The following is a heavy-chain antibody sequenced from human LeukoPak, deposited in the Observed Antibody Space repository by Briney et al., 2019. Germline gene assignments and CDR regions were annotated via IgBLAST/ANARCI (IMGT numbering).Heavy chain of an antibody. CDR3: ARLNTVVTPDKYFDY. CDR2: IYYSGST. D-gene: IGHD4-23*01. Sequence: SETLSLTCTVSGGSISSSRYYWGWIRQPPGKGLEWIGSIYYSGSTYYNPSLKSRVTISVDTSKNQFSLKLSSVTAADTAVYYCARLNTVVTPDKYFDYWGQGTLVTVSS. CDR1: GGSISSSRYY. J-gene: IGHJ4*02. V-gene: IGHV4-39*01.